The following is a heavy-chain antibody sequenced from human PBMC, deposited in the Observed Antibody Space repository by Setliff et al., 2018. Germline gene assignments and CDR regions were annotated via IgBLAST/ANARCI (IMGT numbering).Heavy chain of an antibody. CDR3: AKRGPYCSGGTCHYYFDY. Sequence: ASVKVSCKASGYTFTSYYMHWVRQAPGQGLEWMGIINPSGGSTSYAQKFQGRVTMTRDTSKNTVYLEMNSLRAEDTAVYYCAKRGPYCSGGTCHYYFDYWGQGTLVTVSS. V-gene: IGHV1-46*01. CDR1: GYTFTSYY. CDR2: INPSGGST. J-gene: IGHJ4*02. D-gene: IGHD2-15*01.